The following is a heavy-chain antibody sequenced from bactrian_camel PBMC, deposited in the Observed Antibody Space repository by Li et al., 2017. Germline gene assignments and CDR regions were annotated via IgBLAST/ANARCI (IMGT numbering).Heavy chain of an antibody. J-gene: IGHJ7*01. Sequence: HVQLVESGGGSVQAGGSLRLSCAFDAYTPANVRMAWFRQTPGKEREAVAAIDDVDSTSYANFAKGRFTISRDNAKKTLYLQMNSLKPEDAGTYYCAVAIRGMYGASWFCHNRDGIDYWGEGTQVTV. CDR2: IDDVDST. V-gene: IGHV3S55*01. D-gene: IGHD6*01. CDR1: AYTPANVR.